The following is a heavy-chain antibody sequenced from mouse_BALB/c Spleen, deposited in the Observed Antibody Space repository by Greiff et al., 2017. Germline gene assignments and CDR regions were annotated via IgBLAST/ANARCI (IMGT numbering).Heavy chain of an antibody. CDR3: FYDYEAY. CDR1: GYTFTSYV. J-gene: IGHJ3*01. Sequence: EVQLQESGPELVKPGASVKMSCKASGYTFTSYVMHWVKQKPGQGLEWIGYINPYNDGTKYNEKFKGKATLTSDKSSSTAYMELSSLTSEDSAVYYCFYDYEAYWGQGTLVTVSA. D-gene: IGHD2-4*01. CDR2: INPYNDGT. V-gene: IGHV1-14*01.